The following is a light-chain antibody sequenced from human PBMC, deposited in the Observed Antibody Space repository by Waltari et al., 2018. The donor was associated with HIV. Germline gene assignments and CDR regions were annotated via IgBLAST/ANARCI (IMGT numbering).Light chain of an antibody. V-gene: IGKV1-39*01. CDR1: QNIGNF. Sequence: DIQMTQSPPRLPASVGDRVTITCRASQNIGNFLNWYLHKPGTAPKLLIYGASSLQGGVPSRFSGGGSGTDFFLTISKLQLEDFGIYYCQQSYNSPVTFGQGTKVEI. CDR2: GAS. J-gene: IGKJ2*01. CDR3: QQSYNSPVT.